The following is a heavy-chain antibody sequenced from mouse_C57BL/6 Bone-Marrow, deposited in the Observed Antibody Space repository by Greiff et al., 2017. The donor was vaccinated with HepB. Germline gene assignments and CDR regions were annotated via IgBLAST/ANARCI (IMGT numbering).Heavy chain of an antibody. Sequence: VQLQQPGTELVKPGASVKLSCKASGYTFTSYWMHWVKQRPGQGLEWIGNINPSNGGTNYNEKFKSKATLTVDKSSSTAYMQLISLTSEDSAVYYCARGSDYGSPWFAYWGQGTLVTVSA. D-gene: IGHD1-1*01. CDR1: GYTFTSYW. J-gene: IGHJ3*01. CDR2: INPSNGGT. CDR3: ARGSDYGSPWFAY. V-gene: IGHV1-53*01.